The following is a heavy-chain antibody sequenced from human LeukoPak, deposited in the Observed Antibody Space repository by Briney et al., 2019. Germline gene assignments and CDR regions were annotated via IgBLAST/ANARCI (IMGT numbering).Heavy chain of an antibody. J-gene: IGHJ4*02. Sequence: SETLSLTCTVSGGSISGYYWSWIRQPPVKGLEWIGEINHSGSTNYNPSLKSRVTISVDTSKNQFSLKLSSVTAADTAVYYCARGRVDYDFWSGYYRNFDYWGQGTLVTVSS. CDR2: INHSGST. CDR3: ARGRVDYDFWSGYYRNFDY. V-gene: IGHV4-34*01. D-gene: IGHD3-3*01. CDR1: GGSISGYY.